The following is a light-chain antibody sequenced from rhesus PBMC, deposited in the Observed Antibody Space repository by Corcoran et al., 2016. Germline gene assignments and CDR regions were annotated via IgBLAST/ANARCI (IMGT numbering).Light chain of an antibody. Sequence: DIQMTQSPSSLSASVGDTVTITCRASQSISSWLDWYQQKPGKAPKLLSNKASRLQSGVPSRLSGSGSGTVFTLTISSLQPEDFATYYCLQYSRSPFTFGPGTKLDIK. V-gene: IGKV1-22*01. CDR1: QSISSW. CDR2: KAS. CDR3: LQYSRSPFT. J-gene: IGKJ3*01.